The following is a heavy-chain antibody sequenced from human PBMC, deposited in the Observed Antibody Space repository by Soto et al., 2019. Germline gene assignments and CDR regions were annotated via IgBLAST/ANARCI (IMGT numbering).Heavy chain of an antibody. CDR1: GFTFSDHY. J-gene: IGHJ6*02. Sequence: QVQLVESGGGLVKPGESLRLSCAASGFTFSDHYMSWIRQAPGKGLEWVSYISTSNSYTNYADSVKGRFSVSRDNAKNSLFLQMNSLRAEDTAVYYCASGHYGLDVWGQGTMVTVSS. CDR2: ISTSNSYT. V-gene: IGHV3-11*05. CDR3: ASGHYGLDV.